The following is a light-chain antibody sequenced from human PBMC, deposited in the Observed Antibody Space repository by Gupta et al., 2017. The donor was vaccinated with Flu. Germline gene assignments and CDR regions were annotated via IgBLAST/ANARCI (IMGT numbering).Light chain of an antibody. CDR2: GAS. CDR3: QQYGSSPPYS. Sequence: EIVLTQPPGTLSLSPGERATLSCRASQSVSSSYLAGYQQKPGQAPRLLIYGASSRATGIPDRFSGSGSGTDFTLTISRLEPEDFAVYYCQQYGSSPPYSFGQGTKLEIK. CDR1: QSVSSSY. J-gene: IGKJ2*03. V-gene: IGKV3-20*01.